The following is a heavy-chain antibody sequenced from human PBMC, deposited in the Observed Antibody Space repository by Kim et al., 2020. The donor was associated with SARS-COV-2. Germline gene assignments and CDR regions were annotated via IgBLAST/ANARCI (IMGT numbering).Heavy chain of an antibody. CDR1: GFTFSSYA. Sequence: GGSLRLSCAASGFTFSSYAMHWVRQAPGKGLEWVAVTSYDAKNIFYVDSVKGRFTISRDNSKNTLYLQMNSLRAEDTAVYYCARDNSWGTHHEYWCQGTL. D-gene: IGHD7-27*01. CDR3: ARDNSWGTHHEY. CDR2: TSYDAKNI. V-gene: IGHV3-30*04. J-gene: IGHJ4*02.